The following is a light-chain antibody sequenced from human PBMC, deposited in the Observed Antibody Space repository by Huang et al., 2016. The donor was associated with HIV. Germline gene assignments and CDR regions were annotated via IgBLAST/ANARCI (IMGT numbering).Light chain of an antibody. Sequence: DIQMTQSPSSLSASVGDRVTITCRASQSSSSYLNWYQQKPGKAPNLLIYAASSLQSGVPSRFSGSGYGTDFTLTISSLQPEDFATYYCQQSYSTMYTFGQGTKLEIK. J-gene: IGKJ2*01. V-gene: IGKV1-39*01. CDR2: AAS. CDR1: QSSSSY. CDR3: QQSYSTMYT.